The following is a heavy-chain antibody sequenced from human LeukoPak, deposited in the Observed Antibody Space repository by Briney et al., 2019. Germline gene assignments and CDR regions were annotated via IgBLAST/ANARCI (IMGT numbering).Heavy chain of an antibody. Sequence: GESLKISGKGSGYSFSNYWIGWVRQMPGKGLEWMGIIYPGESETRYSPSVQGQVTISADKSITTAYLQWSSLKASDTAMYYCAKLGAYSSSWYGFFDYWGQGTLVAVSS. CDR2: IYPGESET. CDR1: GYSFSNYW. J-gene: IGHJ4*02. V-gene: IGHV5-51*01. D-gene: IGHD6-13*01. CDR3: AKLGAYSSSWYGFFDY.